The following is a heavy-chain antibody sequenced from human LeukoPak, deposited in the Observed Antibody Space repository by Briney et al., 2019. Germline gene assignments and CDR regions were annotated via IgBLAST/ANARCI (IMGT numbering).Heavy chain of an antibody. V-gene: IGHV3-53*01. CDR2: TYSGGST. CDR1: GFTVSSNY. Sequence: GGSLRLSCAASGFTVSSNYMNWVRQAPGKGLEWVSVTYSGGSTYYADSVKGRFTISRDNSKNTLFLQMNSLRAEDTAVYYCAREAVTGNYFDYWGQGTLVTVSS. CDR3: AREAVTGNYFDY. J-gene: IGHJ4*02. D-gene: IGHD2-21*02.